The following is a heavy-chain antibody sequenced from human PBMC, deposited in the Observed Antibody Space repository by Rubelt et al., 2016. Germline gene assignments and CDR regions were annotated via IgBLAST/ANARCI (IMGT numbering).Heavy chain of an antibody. J-gene: IGHJ4*02. CDR2: IYSSGIT. CDR1: GGSISSYY. Sequence: QVQLQESGPGLVKPSETLSLTCTVSGGSISSYYWSWIRQPAGKGLEWIGRIYSSGITNYNPSLKSRVIMSVDTSKNQFSLKLRSVTAADTAVYYCARPSDYGDYIGYWGRGTPVTVSS. V-gene: IGHV4-4*07. CDR3: ARPSDYGDYIGY. D-gene: IGHD4-17*01.